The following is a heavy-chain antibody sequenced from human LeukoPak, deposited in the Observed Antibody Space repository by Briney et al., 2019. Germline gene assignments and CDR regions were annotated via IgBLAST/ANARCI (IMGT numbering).Heavy chain of an antibody. J-gene: IGHJ5*02. D-gene: IGHD2-2*01. Sequence: GESLKISCQGSGYSFTSYWIGWVRPMPGKGLEWMGIIYPGDSDTRYSPSFQGQVTISADKSISTAYLQWSSLKASDTAMYYCARRDSVVPAAIEGWFDPWGQGTLVTVSS. CDR1: GYSFTSYW. V-gene: IGHV5-51*01. CDR2: IYPGDSDT. CDR3: ARRDSVVPAAIEGWFDP.